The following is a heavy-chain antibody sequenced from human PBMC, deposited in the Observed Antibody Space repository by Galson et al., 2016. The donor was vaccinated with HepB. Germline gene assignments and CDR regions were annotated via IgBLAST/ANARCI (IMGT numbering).Heavy chain of an antibody. Sequence: QSGAEVKKPGESLRISCKGSGNTFTNSWIGWVRQKPGKGLEWMGIIYPDDSETRYSPSFQGQVTISADKSMTTAYLQWRSLKASDTAMYSCAILGLFLVGDTREPGGFDRWGLGTLLTVSS. J-gene: IGHJ4*02. CDR3: AILGLFLVGDTREPGGFDR. D-gene: IGHD1-26*01. CDR2: IYPDDSET. V-gene: IGHV5-51*01. CDR1: GNTFTNSW.